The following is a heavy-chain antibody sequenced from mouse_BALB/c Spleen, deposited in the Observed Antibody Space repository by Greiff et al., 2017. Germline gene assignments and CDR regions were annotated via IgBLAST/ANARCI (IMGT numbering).Heavy chain of an antibody. D-gene: IGHD3-3*01. CDR3: AREGPFAY. CDR1: GFTFSSYA. Sequence: EVQRVESGGGLVKPGGSLKLSCAASGFTFSSYAMSWVRQTPEKRLEWVASISSGGSTYYPDSVKGRFTISRDNARNILYLQMSSLRSEDTAMYYCAREGPFAYWGQGTLVTVSA. CDR2: ISSGGST. J-gene: IGHJ3*01. V-gene: IGHV5-6-5*01.